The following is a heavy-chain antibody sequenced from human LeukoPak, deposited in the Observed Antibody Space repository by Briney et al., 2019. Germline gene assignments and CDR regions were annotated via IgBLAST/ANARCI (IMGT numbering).Heavy chain of an antibody. J-gene: IGHJ4*02. D-gene: IGHD6-19*01. CDR1: GYTFTGYY. CDR3: ARVRPEDLSSGFDY. Sequence: ASVKVSCKASGYTFTGYYIHWVRQAPGQRPEWMGWINPNSGGTNYAQKFQGRVTMTRDTSISTAYMELSRLRSDDTAVYYCARVRPEDLSSGFDYWGQGTLVTVSS. CDR2: INPNSGGT. V-gene: IGHV1-2*02.